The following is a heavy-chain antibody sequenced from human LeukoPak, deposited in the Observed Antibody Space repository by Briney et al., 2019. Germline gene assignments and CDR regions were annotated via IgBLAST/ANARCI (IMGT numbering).Heavy chain of an antibody. Sequence: GRSLRLSCAASGFTFSSYAMHWVRQAPGKGLEWVAVISYDGSNKYYADSVKGRFTISRDNSKNTLYLQMSSLRAEDTAVYYCVKGYCSSTSCYGYYYYGMDVWGKGTTVTVSS. CDR3: VKGYCSSTSCYGYYYYGMDV. D-gene: IGHD2-2*01. CDR2: ISYDGSNK. J-gene: IGHJ6*04. CDR1: GFTFSSYA. V-gene: IGHV3-30*14.